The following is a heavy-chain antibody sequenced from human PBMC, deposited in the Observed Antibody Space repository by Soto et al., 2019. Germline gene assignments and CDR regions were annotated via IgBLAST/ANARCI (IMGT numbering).Heavy chain of an antibody. V-gene: IGHV3-33*01. D-gene: IGHD3-10*01. J-gene: IGHJ4*02. CDR2: IWYDGSNK. Sequence: QVQLVESGGGVVQPGRSLRLSCAASGFTFSSYGMHWVRQAPGKGLEWVAVIWYDGSNKYYADSVKGRFTISRDNSKNTLYLQMNSLRAEDTAVYYCATGSGSYYNEWTARFDYWGQGTLVTVSS. CDR3: ATGSGSYYNEWTARFDY. CDR1: GFTFSSYG.